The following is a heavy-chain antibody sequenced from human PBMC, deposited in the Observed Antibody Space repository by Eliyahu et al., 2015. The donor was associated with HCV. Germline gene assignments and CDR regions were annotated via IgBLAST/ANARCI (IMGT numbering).Heavy chain of an antibody. Sequence: EVHLLESGGDLVQPGGSLRLSCATSGFTFSAYSLSWIRQAPGQGLEWVSGLSPNGENTYYAASRRGPFSHSRDNSRNTVYLQMNTLRADDTAIYYCARPTPAVSKGFDYWGPGTLVTVSS. J-gene: IGHJ4*02. CDR3: ARPTPAVSKGFDY. D-gene: IGHD6-19*01. CDR2: LSPNGENT. CDR1: GFTFSAYS. V-gene: IGHV3-23*01.